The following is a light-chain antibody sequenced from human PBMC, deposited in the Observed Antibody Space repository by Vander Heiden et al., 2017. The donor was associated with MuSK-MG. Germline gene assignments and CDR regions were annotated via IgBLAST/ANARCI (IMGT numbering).Light chain of an antibody. V-gene: IGLV1-51*02. J-gene: IGLJ2*01. CDR2: ENN. Sequence: QSVLTQPPSVSAAPGQKVTISCSGSNSNIGNNYVSWYQHLPGTAPKLLIYENNKRPSGIPDRFSGSKSGTSATLGITGLQTGDEADYYCGTWDSSLSAVLFGGGSKLTVL. CDR1: NSNIGNNY. CDR3: GTWDSSLSAVL.